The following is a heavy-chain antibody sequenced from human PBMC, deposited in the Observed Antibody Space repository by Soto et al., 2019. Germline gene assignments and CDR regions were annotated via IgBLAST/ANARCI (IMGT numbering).Heavy chain of an antibody. CDR1: RYSISENSAA. J-gene: IGHJ3*02. CDR3: ARVIWNYAAFDI. CDR2: TYYRYKWYN. Sequence: SHTLSLTCALSRYSISENSAARNFIRQSPSRGLEWLVRTYYRYKWYNDYAVSVKSRITINPDTSKNQFYLQLNSVTPEDTAVYYCARVIWNYAAFDIWGQGTMVTVSS. V-gene: IGHV6-1*01. D-gene: IGHD1-7*01.